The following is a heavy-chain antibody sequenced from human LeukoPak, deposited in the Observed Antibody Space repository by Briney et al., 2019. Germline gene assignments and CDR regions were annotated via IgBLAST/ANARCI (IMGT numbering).Heavy chain of an antibody. CDR3: AKEVGATTLDC. J-gene: IGHJ4*02. V-gene: IGHV3-23*01. Sequence: GSLRLSCAASGFTYSSYGLSWVRQAPGKGLEWVSVISGSGYITYYADSVKGRFTISRDNSKNTLYLQMNSLRAEDTAVYYCAKEVGATTLDCWGQGTLVTVSS. CDR2: ISGSGYIT. CDR1: GFTYSSYG. D-gene: IGHD1-26*01.